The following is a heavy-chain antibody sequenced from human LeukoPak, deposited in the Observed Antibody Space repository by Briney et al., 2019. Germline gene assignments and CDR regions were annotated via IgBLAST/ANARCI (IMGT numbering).Heavy chain of an antibody. CDR2: ISYDGSNK. D-gene: IGHD3-10*01. CDR1: GFTFSSYA. Sequence: GGSLRLSCAASGFTFSSYAMSWVRQAPGKGLEWVAVISYDGSNKYYADSVKGRFTISRDNSKNTLYLQMNSLRAEDTAVYYCAKNRPRFGFYYYYGMDVWGQGTTVTVSS. CDR3: AKNRPRFGFYYYYGMDV. J-gene: IGHJ6*02. V-gene: IGHV3-30-3*02.